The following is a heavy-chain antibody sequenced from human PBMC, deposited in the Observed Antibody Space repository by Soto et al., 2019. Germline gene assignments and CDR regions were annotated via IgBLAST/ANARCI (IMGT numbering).Heavy chain of an antibody. V-gene: IGHV3-30*18. Sequence: VQLVESGGGVVLPARSVRLSCEVSGFTFSDGGLDWVRQAPGKALEWVAIISHHGSKRFYADSVKGRFTISRDNSKNTLYLQMSSLRPEDTALYYCAKTATYVDGYDNTGYSSEDYWGHGTLVTVSS. CDR3: AKTATYVDGYDNTGYSSEDY. D-gene: IGHD3-22*01. CDR1: GFTFSDGG. J-gene: IGHJ4*01. CDR2: ISHHGSKR.